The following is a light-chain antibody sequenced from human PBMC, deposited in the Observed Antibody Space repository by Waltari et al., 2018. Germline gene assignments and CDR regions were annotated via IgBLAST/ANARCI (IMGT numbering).Light chain of an antibody. J-gene: IGLJ1*01. CDR3: SSYTTSSAPGV. Sequence: QSALTQPASVSGSPGQSITISCSGPDSDVVAYAFVSLYQQHPGKAPHLIIYEVSNRPSGISNRFSASKSGNTASLTISGLQAEDEADYYCSSYTTSSAPGVFGTGTRVTVL. CDR1: DSDVVAYAF. CDR2: EVS. V-gene: IGLV2-14*01.